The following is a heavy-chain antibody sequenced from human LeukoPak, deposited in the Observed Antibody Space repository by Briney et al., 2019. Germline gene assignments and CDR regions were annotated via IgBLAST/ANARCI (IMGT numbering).Heavy chain of an antibody. D-gene: IGHD1-26*01. Sequence: GGSLRLSCAASGFTFSSYSMNWVRQAPGKGLEWVSSISSSSSYIYYADSVKGRFTISRDNAKNSLYLQMNSLRAEDTAVYYCARDLWMGATHFEYWGQETLVTVSS. J-gene: IGHJ4*02. CDR3: ARDLWMGATHFEY. CDR2: ISSSSSYI. V-gene: IGHV3-21*01. CDR1: GFTFSSYS.